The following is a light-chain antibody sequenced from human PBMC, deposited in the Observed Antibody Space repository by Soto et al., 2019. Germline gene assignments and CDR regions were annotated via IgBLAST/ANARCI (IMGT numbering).Light chain of an antibody. V-gene: IGLV2-14*01. CDR1: SSDVGGYNY. CDR3: SSYTGNNTPYV. J-gene: IGLJ1*01. CDR2: EVS. Sequence: QSVLTQPPSVSAAPGQSITISCTGTSSDVGGYNYVSWYQQHPGKAPKLMIYEVSNRPSGVSHRFPGSKSGNTASLTISGLQAEDEDDYYCSSYTGNNTPYVFGTGTRSPS.